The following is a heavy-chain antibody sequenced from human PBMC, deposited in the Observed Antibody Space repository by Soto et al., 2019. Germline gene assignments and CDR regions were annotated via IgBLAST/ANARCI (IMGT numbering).Heavy chain of an antibody. CDR2: INPSGGT. CDR3: ARALASRASRDFDY. J-gene: IGHJ4*02. Sequence: QVQLQQWGAELLKPSETLALTCAVSGGSCSTDNWSWIRQPPGKGLGWIGEINPSGGTNYNPSLKSRVTISVATSKNQFSLKLSSVTAADTAVYYCARALASRASRDFDYWGQGTLVTVSS. D-gene: IGHD6-6*01. CDR1: GGSCSTDN. V-gene: IGHV4-34*01.